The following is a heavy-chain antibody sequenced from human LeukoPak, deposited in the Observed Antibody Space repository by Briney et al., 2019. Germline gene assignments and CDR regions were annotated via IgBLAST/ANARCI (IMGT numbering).Heavy chain of an antibody. CDR1: GFTFSSYG. V-gene: IGHV3-30*18. CDR2: ISYGGSNK. J-gene: IGHJ4*02. CDR3: AKGEFDY. Sequence: GRSLRLSCAASGFTFSSYGMHWVRQAPGKGLEWVAVISYGGSNKYYADSVKGRFTISRDNSKNTLYLQMNSLRAEDTAVYYCAKGEFDYWGQGTLVTVSS. D-gene: IGHD3-10*01.